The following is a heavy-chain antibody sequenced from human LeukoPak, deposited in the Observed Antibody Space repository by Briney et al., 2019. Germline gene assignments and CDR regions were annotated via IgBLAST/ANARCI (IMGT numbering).Heavy chain of an antibody. Sequence: GRSLRLSCAASGFTFDDYAMHWVRQAPGKGPEWVSGINWNSDAIDYADSVRGRFTVSRDNSKNSLYLQMNSLRGEDTALYYCAKAKWLQSPFDYWGQGTLVTVSS. D-gene: IGHD5-24*01. CDR2: INWNSDAI. CDR1: GFTFDDYA. V-gene: IGHV3-9*01. CDR3: AKAKWLQSPFDY. J-gene: IGHJ4*02.